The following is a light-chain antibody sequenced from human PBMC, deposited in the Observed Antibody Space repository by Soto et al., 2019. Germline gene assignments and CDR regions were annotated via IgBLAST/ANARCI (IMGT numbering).Light chain of an antibody. J-gene: IGKJ2*01. Sequence: EIVLTQSPGTLSLSPGERATLSCRASQSVSSSYLAWYQQKPGQAPRLLIYGASSRATGIPDSFSGSGSGTDFSLTISRLEPEDFAVYYCQQYGSSPYTFGQGTMLEIK. CDR2: GAS. CDR3: QQYGSSPYT. CDR1: QSVSSSY. V-gene: IGKV3-20*01.